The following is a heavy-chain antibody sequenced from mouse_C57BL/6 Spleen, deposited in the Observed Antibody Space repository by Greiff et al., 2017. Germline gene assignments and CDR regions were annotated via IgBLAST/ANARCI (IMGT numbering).Heavy chain of an antibody. CDR2: IYPGDGDP. D-gene: IGHD3-1*01. Sequence: VKLQQSGPELVKPGASVKISCKASGYAFSSSWMNWVKQRPGKGLEWIGRIYPGDGDPNYNGKFKGKATLTADKSSSTAYMQLSSLTSEDSAVYFCARSGPYYFDYWGQGTTLTVSS. CDR1: GYAFSSSW. CDR3: ARSGPYYFDY. J-gene: IGHJ2*01. V-gene: IGHV1-82*01.